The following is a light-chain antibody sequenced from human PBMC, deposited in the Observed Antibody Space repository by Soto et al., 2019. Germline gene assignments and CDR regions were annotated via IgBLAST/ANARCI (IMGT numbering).Light chain of an antibody. J-gene: IGKJ5*01. CDR1: QSVSSR. CDR3: QQYGSSPIT. V-gene: IGKV3-20*01. CDR2: GSS. Sequence: EIVLTQSPGTLSLSPGERATLSCRASQSVSSRLAWYQQKPGQAPRLLIYGSSSRATGIPDRFSGSGSATDFTLTISRLEPEDFALYYCQQYGSSPITFGQGTRLEIK.